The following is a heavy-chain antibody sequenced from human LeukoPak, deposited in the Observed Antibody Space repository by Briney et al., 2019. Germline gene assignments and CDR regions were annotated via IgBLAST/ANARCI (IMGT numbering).Heavy chain of an antibody. CDR2: ISVTGDST. J-gene: IGHJ4*02. V-gene: IGHV3-23*01. CDR3: AKDRGSYSYGYVDY. Sequence: GGSLRLSCAASGFTFSSYAMSWVRQAPGKGLEWVSAISVTGDSTDYADSVKGRFTISRDNSKNTLYLQMNSLRVEDTAVYYCAKDRGSYSYGYVDYWGQGTLVTVSS. CDR1: GFTFSSYA. D-gene: IGHD5-18*01.